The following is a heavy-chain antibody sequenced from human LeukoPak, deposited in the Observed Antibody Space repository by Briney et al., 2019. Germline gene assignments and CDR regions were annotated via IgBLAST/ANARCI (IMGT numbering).Heavy chain of an antibody. CDR3: ARALYGDLDY. CDR2: IYHSGST. J-gene: IGHJ4*02. CDR1: GGSISSSNW. Sequence: SETLSLTCAVSGGSISSSNWWSWVRQPPGKGLEWIGEIYHSGSTNYNPSLKSRVTISVDTSKNQFSLKLSSVTAADTAVYYCARALYGDLDYWGQGTLVTVSS. D-gene: IGHD4-17*01. V-gene: IGHV4-4*02.